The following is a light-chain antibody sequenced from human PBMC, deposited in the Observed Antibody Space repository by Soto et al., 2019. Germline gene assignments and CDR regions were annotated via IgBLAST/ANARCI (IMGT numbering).Light chain of an antibody. V-gene: IGKV1-39*01. Sequence: DIQMTQSPSSLSASVGDRVTITCRASQSIGTSLNWYQQKPGKVPKLLIYAASSLQSGVPSGFSGSGSGTDFTLAISSLQPDDIATYYCQQTYTTPHTFGQGTKLEIK. CDR2: AAS. CDR1: QSIGTS. J-gene: IGKJ2*01. CDR3: QQTYTTPHT.